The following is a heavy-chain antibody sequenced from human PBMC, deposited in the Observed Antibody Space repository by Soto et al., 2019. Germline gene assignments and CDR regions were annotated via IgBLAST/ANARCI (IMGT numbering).Heavy chain of an antibody. D-gene: IGHD3-10*01. CDR1: GFTFSNYW. V-gene: IGHV3-74*01. J-gene: IGHJ6*03. CDR2: IKTDGSYT. Sequence: GGSLRLSCAASGFTFSNYWMHWVRQAPGKGLVWVARIKTDGSYTNYADSVKGRFTISRDNAKNTLYLQMNGLRAEDTDLYYCATRDSGYMDVWGKGTTLTVFS. CDR3: ATRDSGYMDV.